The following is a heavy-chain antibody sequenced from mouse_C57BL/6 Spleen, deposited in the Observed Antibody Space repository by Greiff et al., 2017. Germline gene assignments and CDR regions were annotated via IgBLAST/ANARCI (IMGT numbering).Heavy chain of an antibody. Sequence: QVQLQQPGAELVKPGASVKVSCKASGYTFTSYWMHWVKQRPGQGLEWIGRFHPSDSDTNYNQKFKGKATLTVDKSSSTAYMQLSSLTSEDSAVYYCAIYGYDQNFDYWGQGTTLTVSS. D-gene: IGHD2-2*01. V-gene: IGHV1-74*01. CDR2: FHPSDSDT. CDR3: AIYGYDQNFDY. CDR1: GYTFTSYW. J-gene: IGHJ2*01.